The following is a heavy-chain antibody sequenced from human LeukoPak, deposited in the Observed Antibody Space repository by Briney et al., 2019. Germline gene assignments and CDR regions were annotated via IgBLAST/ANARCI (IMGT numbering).Heavy chain of an antibody. D-gene: IGHD5-18*01. CDR2: ISAYNGNT. CDR3: ARFELTWIQLWSNLDHWYFDL. J-gene: IGHJ2*01. CDR1: GYTFTSNG. V-gene: IGHV1-18*01. Sequence: GASVKVSCKASGYTFTSNGISWVRQAPGQGLEWMGWISAYNGNTNYAQKLQGRVTMTTDTSTSTAYMELRSLRSDDTAVYYCARFELTWIQLWSNLDHWYFDLWGRGTLVTVSS.